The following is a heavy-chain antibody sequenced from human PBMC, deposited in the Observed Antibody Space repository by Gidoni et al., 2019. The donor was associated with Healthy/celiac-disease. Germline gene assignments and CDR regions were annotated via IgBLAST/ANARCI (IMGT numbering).Heavy chain of an antibody. CDR1: GFRFSSYG. CDR3: ARDFRAQTYDLVSSEYFQH. Sequence: QVQLVESGGGVVQPGRSLRISCAASGFRFSSYGMPWVRQDPGKGLEWVAVIWYDGSNKYYADSVKGRFTISRDNSKNTLYLQMNSLRAEDTAVYYCARDFRAQTYDLVSSEYFQHWGQGTLVTVSS. J-gene: IGHJ1*01. V-gene: IGHV3-33*01. D-gene: IGHD3-22*01. CDR2: IWYDGSNK.